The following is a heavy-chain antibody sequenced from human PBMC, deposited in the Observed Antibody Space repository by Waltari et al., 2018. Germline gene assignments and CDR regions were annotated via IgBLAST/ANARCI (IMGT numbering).Heavy chain of an antibody. V-gene: IGHV5-51*01. CDR2: IDPGESDT. J-gene: IGHJ4*02. CDR3: ARWPTSDLSYFDY. CDR1: GYSFTSYW. Sequence: EVQLVQSGAEVKKPGASLKISCKGSGYSFTSYWIGWVRQMPGKGREWMGSIDPGESDTRYSPSFQGQVTISADKSISTAYLQWSSLKASDTAMYYCARWPTSDLSYFDYWGQGTLVTVSS. D-gene: IGHD3-16*01.